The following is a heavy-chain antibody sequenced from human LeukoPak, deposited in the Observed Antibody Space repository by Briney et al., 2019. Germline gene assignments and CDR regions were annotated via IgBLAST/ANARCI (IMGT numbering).Heavy chain of an antibody. CDR2: ISWNSGSI. CDR3: AKASGAHYYYGMDV. D-gene: IGHD3-16*01. Sequence: GGSLRLSCAASGFTFVDYAMHWVRQAPGKGLEWVSGISWNSGSIGYADSVKGRFTISRDNAKSSLYLQMNSLRAEDTALYYCAKASGAHYYYGMDVWGQGTTVTVSS. V-gene: IGHV3-9*01. CDR1: GFTFVDYA. J-gene: IGHJ6*02.